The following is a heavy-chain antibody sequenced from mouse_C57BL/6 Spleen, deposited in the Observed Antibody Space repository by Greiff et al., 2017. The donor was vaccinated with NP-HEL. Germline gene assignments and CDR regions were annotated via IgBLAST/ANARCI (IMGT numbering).Heavy chain of an antibody. CDR3: ARSGRRAWFAY. D-gene: IGHD3-1*01. J-gene: IGHJ3*01. CDR1: GYSFTGYY. CDR2: INPSTGGT. Sequence: VQLQQSGPELVKPGASVKISCKASGYSFTGYYMNWVKQSPEKSLEWIGEINPSTGGTTYNQKFKAKATLTVDKSSSTAYMQLKSLTSEDSAVYYCARSGRRAWFAYWGQGTLVTVSA. V-gene: IGHV1-42*01.